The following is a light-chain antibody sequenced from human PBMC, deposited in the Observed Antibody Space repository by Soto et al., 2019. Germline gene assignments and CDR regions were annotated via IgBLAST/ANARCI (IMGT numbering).Light chain of an antibody. J-gene: IGKJ5*01. V-gene: IGKV3-15*01. CDR1: QSVRTK. Sequence: EIVMPQSPDTLYVSPGEGATLSCRASQSVRTKLAWYQQKAGQAPRLLIYGASTRATGIPDRFSGSGSGTEFTLTISSLQSEDFAVYYCQQYNSLPPITFGQGTRLEIK. CDR2: GAS. CDR3: QQYNSLPPIT.